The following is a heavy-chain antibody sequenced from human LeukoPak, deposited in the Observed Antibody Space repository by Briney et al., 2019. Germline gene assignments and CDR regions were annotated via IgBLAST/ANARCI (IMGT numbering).Heavy chain of an antibody. J-gene: IGHJ5*02. D-gene: IGHD2-2*02. CDR1: GGTFSSYA. V-gene: IGHV1-69*04. CDR3: ARCGSTSCYTGWFDP. Sequence: ASVKVSCKASGGTFSSYAISWVRQAPGQGLEWMGRIIPILGIANYAQKFQGRVTITADKSTSSAYMELSSLRSGDTAVYYCARCGSTSCYTGWFDPWGQGTLVTVSS. CDR2: IIPILGIA.